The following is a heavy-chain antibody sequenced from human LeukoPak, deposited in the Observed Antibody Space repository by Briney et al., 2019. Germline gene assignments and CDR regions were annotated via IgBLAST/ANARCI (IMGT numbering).Heavy chain of an antibody. CDR2: ISYDGSNK. D-gene: IGHD2-15*01. V-gene: IGHV3-30*04. J-gene: IGHJ4*02. CDR3: ARDGSYCSGGSCAEYYFDY. CDR1: GFTFSSYA. Sequence: PGGSLRLSCAASGFTFSSYAMHWVRQAPGKGLEWVAVISYDGSNKYYADSVKGRFTISRDNSKNTLYLQMNSLRAEDTAVYYCARDGSYCSGGSCAEYYFDYWGQGTLVTVSS.